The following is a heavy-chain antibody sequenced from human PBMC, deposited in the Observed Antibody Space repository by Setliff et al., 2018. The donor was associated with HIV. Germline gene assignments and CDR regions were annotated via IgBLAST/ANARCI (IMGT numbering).Heavy chain of an antibody. D-gene: IGHD6-19*01. CDR1: GFTFSSYG. CDR2: IWYDGSNK. CDR3: ARDPYSSGWNEYLSYYSYYNMDV. V-gene: IGHV3-33*08. Sequence: PGGSLRLSCAASGFTFSSYGMHWVRQAPGKGLEWVAVIWYDGSNKYYADSVKGRFTISRDNSKNTLFLQMNSLRPEDTAIYYCARDPYSSGWNEYLSYYSYYNMDVWGQGTTVTVSS. J-gene: IGHJ6*02.